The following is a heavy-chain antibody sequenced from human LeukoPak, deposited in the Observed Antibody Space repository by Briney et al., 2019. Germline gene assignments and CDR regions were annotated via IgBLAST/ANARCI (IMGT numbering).Heavy chain of an antibody. CDR2: IIPSDGFT. CDR3: ARDAIYSGYDRGHYYYMDV. J-gene: IGHJ6*03. V-gene: IGHV1-46*01. D-gene: IGHD5-12*01. CDR1: GYTFSSYY. Sequence: GASVKVSCKASGYTFSSYYVHWVRQAPGQGLEWMGMIIPSDGFTSYAQKFQGRVTMTRDMSTSTVYMELSSLRSDDTAVYYCARDAIYSGYDRGHYYYMDVWGKGTTVTISS.